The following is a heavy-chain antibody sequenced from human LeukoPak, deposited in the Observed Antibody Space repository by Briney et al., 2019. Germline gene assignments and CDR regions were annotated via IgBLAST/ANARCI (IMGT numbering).Heavy chain of an antibody. CDR2: IDYSGST. J-gene: IGHJ4*02. CDR1: GGSISSSGYY. V-gene: IGHV4-39*07. CDR3: ARGPYCSSSSCYKFFDQ. D-gene: IGHD2-2*02. Sequence: SETLSLTCIVSGGSISSSGYYWGWIRQPPGKGLEWMGSIDYSGSTYYIPSLKSRLTISLDTSKNQFSLKLSSVTAADTAVYYCARGPYCSSSSCYKFFDQWGQGTLVTVSS.